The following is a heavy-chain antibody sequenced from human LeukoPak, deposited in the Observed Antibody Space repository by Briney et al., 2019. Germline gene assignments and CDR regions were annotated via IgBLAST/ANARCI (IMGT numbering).Heavy chain of an antibody. CDR1: GFTFSSHR. CDR3: VRKGNGFDY. Sequence: PGGSLRLSCSASGFTFSSHRMHWVRQAPGKGLEYVSVISTSRDRTYYVDSVKGRFTISRDNSKNMMYLQMNSLRAADTALYYFVRKGNGFDYWGQGTLVTVSS. V-gene: IGHV3-64D*09. CDR2: ISTSRDRT. J-gene: IGHJ4*02. D-gene: IGHD4-23*01.